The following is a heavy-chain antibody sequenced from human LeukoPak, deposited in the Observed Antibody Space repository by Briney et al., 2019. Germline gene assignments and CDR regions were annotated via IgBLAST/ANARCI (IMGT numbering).Heavy chain of an antibody. D-gene: IGHD2-21*02. J-gene: IGHJ6*02. CDR2: VSYDGNDK. V-gene: IGHV3-30*18. CDR1: GFTLSKYA. Sequence: GGSLRLSCVDSGFTLSKYAMHWVRQAPGKGLEWVPGVSYDGNDKYYVDSVKGRFTISRDNSKNTLYVQMNSLRAEDTAVYFCAKDFHCGGDCYSPYYGMDVWGQGTTVTVSS. CDR3: AKDFHCGGDCYSPYYGMDV.